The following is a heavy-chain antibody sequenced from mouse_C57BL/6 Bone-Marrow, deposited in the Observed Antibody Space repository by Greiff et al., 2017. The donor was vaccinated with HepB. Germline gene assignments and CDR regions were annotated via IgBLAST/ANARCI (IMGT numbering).Heavy chain of an antibody. D-gene: IGHD2-3*01. V-gene: IGHV14-4*01. CDR3: TTGDYDGYFYAMDY. CDR2: IDPENGDT. Sequence: EVKVEESGAELVRPGASVKLSCTASGFNIKDDYMHWVKQRPEQGLEWIGWIDPENGDTEYASKFQGKATITADTSSNTAYLQLSSLTSEDTAVYYCTTGDYDGYFYAMDYWGQGTSVTVSS. CDR1: GFNIKDDY. J-gene: IGHJ4*01.